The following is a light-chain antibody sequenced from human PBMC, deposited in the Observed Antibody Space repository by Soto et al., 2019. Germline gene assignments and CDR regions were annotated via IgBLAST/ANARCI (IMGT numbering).Light chain of an antibody. CDR1: QGIRSW. CDR3: QQSDTFPAT. Sequence: DIHMTQSPSSVSASVGDRVTITCRASQGIRSWLAWYQQKPGKAPKLLIASASALQSGVPSRFSGSASGTDFTLTSSGLEPEDFATYYCQQSDTFPATFGGGTRVEIK. CDR2: SAS. J-gene: IGKJ4*01. V-gene: IGKV1D-12*01.